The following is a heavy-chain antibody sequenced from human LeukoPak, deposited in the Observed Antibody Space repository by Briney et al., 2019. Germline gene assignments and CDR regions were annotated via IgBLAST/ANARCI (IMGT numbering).Heavy chain of an antibody. J-gene: IGHJ5*02. D-gene: IGHD3-10*01. CDR2: IYHSGST. V-gene: IGHV4-38-2*01. CDR3: ARSSEGNWFDP. Sequence: SETLSLTCAVSGYSISSGYYWGWIRHPPGKGLEWIGSIYHSGSTYYNPSLKSRVTISVDTSKNQSSLKLSSVTAADTAVYYCARSSEGNWFDPWGQGTLVTVSS. CDR1: GYSISSGYY.